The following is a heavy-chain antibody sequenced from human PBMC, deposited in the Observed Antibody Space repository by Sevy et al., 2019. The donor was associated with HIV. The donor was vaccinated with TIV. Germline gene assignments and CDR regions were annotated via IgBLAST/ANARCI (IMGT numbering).Heavy chain of an antibody. J-gene: IGHJ4*02. CDR2: ISWDGDDK. CDR1: GFTFDDYT. CDR3: AKKGSEITSAGSYFDY. V-gene: IGHV3-43*01. Sequence: GRSLSLSCAASGFTFDDYTMHWVRQAPGKGLEWVSLISWDGDDKYYGDSVKGRFTISRDNSKNSLYLQMNSLRTEDTALYFCAKKGSEITSAGSYFDYWGQGALVTVS. D-gene: IGHD3-10*01.